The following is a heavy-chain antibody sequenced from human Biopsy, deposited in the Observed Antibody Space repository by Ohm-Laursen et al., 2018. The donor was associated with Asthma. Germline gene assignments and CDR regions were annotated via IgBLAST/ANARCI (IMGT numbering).Heavy chain of an antibody. J-gene: IGHJ4*02. V-gene: IGHV4-31*03. D-gene: IGHD2-15*01. CDR3: ARGRGYCRDGNCYNYYFEN. CDR2: IDYSGTT. CDR1: GASISSGGYY. Sequence: SDTLSLTCTVSGASISSGGYYWSWIRHHPGSGLEWIGYIDYSGTTYYNPSLKSRVSLSPDTSKNQFSLRLSSLTAADTAVYYCARGRGYCRDGNCYNYYFENWGQGTLVTVSS.